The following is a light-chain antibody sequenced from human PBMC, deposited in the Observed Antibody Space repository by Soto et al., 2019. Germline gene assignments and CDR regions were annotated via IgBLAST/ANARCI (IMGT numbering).Light chain of an antibody. Sequence: EIVLTQSPGTLSLSPGESATLSCRASQSVSRNYLAWYQQKPGQAPRLLIYDASSRATGIPDRFSGSGSETDFTLTISRLEAEDFAVYHWQQYAKSPLTFGGGTKLEIK. CDR3: QQYAKSPLT. J-gene: IGKJ4*01. CDR1: QSVSRNY. CDR2: DAS. V-gene: IGKV3-20*01.